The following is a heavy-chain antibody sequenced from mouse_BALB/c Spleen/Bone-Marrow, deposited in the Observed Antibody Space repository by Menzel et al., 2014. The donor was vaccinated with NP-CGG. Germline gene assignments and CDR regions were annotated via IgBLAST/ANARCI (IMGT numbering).Heavy chain of an antibody. D-gene: IGHD2-1*01. CDR1: GFTFSSYT. CDR2: ISSGGSYT. J-gene: IGHJ3*01. CDR3: TRDRYYGNSFAY. V-gene: IGHV5-6-4*01. Sequence: EVKVVESGGGLVKPGGSLKLSCAASGFTFSSYTMSRIRQTPEKRLEWVATISSGGSYTYYPDSVKGRFTISRDNAKNTLYLQMISLKSEDTAMYYCTRDRYYGNSFAYWGQGTLVTVSA.